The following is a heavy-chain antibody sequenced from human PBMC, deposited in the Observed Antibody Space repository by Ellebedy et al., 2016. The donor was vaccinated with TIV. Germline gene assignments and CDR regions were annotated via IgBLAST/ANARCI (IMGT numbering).Heavy chain of an antibody. Sequence: GESLKISCSGPGFTFSTYAMHWVRQAPGKGLEYVSAISGNGGSTYYADSVKGRFTISSDNSQNSLYLQMNSLRAADTAVYYCAKDLRPLWGGAMDSWGRGALVTVSS. D-gene: IGHD3-16*01. J-gene: IGHJ4*02. CDR2: ISGNGGST. CDR3: AKDLRPLWGGAMDS. CDR1: GFTFSTYA. V-gene: IGHV3-64*04.